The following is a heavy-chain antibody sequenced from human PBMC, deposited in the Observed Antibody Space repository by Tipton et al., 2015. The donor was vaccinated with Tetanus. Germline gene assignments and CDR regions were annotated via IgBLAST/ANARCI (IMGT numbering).Heavy chain of an antibody. J-gene: IGHJ6*04. CDR1: GFTFKSYT. Sequence: SLRLSCAASGFTFKSYTMNWVRQAPGNGPEWVAAISGSRLTPYYADSVKGRFTISRDNSKNTMSLQLNSLRADDTAIYYCAKEALGVLNLWGKGTTVIVSS. V-gene: IGHV3-23*01. CDR3: AKEALGVLNL. D-gene: IGHD1-14*01. CDR2: ISGSRLTP.